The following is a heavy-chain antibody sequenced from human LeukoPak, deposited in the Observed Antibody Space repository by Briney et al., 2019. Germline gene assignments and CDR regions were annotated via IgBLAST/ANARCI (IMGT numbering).Heavy chain of an antibody. CDR2: ISAYNGNT. J-gene: IGHJ6*02. CDR1: GCTFTSYG. Sequence: GASVKVSCKASGCTFTSYGISWVRQAPGQGLEWMGWISAYNGNTNYAQKLQGRVTMTTDTSTSTAYMELRSLRSEDTAVYYCARSCSSTSCYYYYGMDVWGQGTTVTVSS. CDR3: ARSCSSTSCYYYYGMDV. D-gene: IGHD2-2*01. V-gene: IGHV1-18*01.